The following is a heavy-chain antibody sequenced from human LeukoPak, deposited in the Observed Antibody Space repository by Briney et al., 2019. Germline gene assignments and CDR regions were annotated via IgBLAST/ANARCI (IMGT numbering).Heavy chain of an antibody. J-gene: IGHJ4*02. CDR3: ARHVPYYYGSGSYHDY. V-gene: IGHV4-59*08. Sequence: PSETLSLTCTVSGGSISSYYWSWIRQPPGKGLEWIGYIYYSGSTNSNPSLKSRVTISVDTSKNQFSLKLSSVTAADTAVYYCARHVPYYYGSGSYHDYWGQGTLVTVSS. CDR1: GGSISSYY. D-gene: IGHD3-10*01. CDR2: IYYSGST.